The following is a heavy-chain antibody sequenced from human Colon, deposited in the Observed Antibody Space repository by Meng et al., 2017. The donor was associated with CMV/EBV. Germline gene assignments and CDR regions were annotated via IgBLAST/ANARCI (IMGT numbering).Heavy chain of an antibody. CDR3: AKLSGTETFFDF. CDR1: GFIFDDYT. D-gene: IGHD2/OR15-2a*01. Sequence: SLKISCASSGFIFDDYTMYWVRQAPGKGLEWVSRISWNSVYIAYADSVKGRFTISRDNEKDSLYLHMNSLGPEDTAFYYCAKLSGTETFFDFWGQGTLVTVSS. J-gene: IGHJ4*02. CDR2: ISWNSVYI. V-gene: IGHV3-9*01.